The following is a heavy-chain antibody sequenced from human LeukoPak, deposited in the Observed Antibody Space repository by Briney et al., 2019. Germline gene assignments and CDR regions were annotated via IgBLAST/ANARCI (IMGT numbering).Heavy chain of an antibody. CDR1: GFTVSSNY. V-gene: IGHV3-53*01. Sequence: PGGSLRLSCAASGFTVSSNYMSWVRQAPGKGLEWVSVIYSGGSTYYADSVKGRFTISRDNSKNTLYLQMNSLRAEDTAVYYRARDGSYDISLTGMDVWGQGTTVTVSS. CDR2: IYSGGST. J-gene: IGHJ6*02. CDR3: ARDGSYDISLTGMDV. D-gene: IGHD3-9*01.